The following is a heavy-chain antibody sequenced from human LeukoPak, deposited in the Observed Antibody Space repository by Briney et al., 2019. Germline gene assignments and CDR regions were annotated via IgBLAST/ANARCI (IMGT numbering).Heavy chain of an antibody. Sequence: ASVRVSCKASGYTFTGYYMHWVRQAPGQGLEWMGWINPNSGGTNYAQKFQGRVTMTRDTSISTAYMELSRLRSDDTAVYYCAMGRDGYNFPLDYWGQGTLVTVSS. CDR1: GYTFTGYY. J-gene: IGHJ4*02. V-gene: IGHV1-2*02. CDR3: AMGRDGYNFPLDY. D-gene: IGHD5-24*01. CDR2: INPNSGGT.